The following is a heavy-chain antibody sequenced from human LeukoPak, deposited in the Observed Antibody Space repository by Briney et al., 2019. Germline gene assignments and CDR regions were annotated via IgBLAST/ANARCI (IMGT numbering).Heavy chain of an antibody. CDR3: VKELPAIGWYS. CDR1: GFTFDHY. V-gene: IGHV3-23*01. Sequence: GGSLRLSCVGSGFTFDHYMAWVRQSPGLGLEWVSAITASGDYTYYTDSVKGRFTISRDNSKNTLYLQMNNLRAEDTAIYYCVKELPAIGWYSWGQGTLVTVSS. CDR2: ITASGDYT. J-gene: IGHJ4*02. D-gene: IGHD6-19*01.